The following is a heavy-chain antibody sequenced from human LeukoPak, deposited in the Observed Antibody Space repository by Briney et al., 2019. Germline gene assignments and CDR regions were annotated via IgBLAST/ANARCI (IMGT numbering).Heavy chain of an antibody. CDR1: GGSFSGHY. CDR3: ASISQQLEGGPPYNWFDP. D-gene: IGHD6-13*01. CDR2: INHSGST. Sequence: SETLSLTCAAYGGSFSGHYWSWVRQPPGKGLEWIGEINHSGSTKYNPSLKSRVTISVDTSKNQFSLKLTSATAADTAVYYCASISQQLEGGPPYNWFDPWGQGALVTVSS. V-gene: IGHV4-34*01. J-gene: IGHJ5*02.